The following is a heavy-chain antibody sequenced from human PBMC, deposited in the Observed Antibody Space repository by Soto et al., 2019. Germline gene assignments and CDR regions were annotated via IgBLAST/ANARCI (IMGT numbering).Heavy chain of an antibody. CDR1: GFTFSSYE. CDR2: ISSSGSTI. D-gene: IGHD3-22*01. CDR3: ARAPYYYDSSGYYYYYGMDV. Sequence: EVQLVESGGGLVQPGGSLRLSCAASGFTFSSYEMNWVRQAPGKGLEWVSYISSSGSTIYYADSVKGRFTISRDNAKNSLYLQMNILRAEDTAVYYCARAPYYYDSSGYYYYYGMDVWGQGTTVTVSS. J-gene: IGHJ6*02. V-gene: IGHV3-48*03.